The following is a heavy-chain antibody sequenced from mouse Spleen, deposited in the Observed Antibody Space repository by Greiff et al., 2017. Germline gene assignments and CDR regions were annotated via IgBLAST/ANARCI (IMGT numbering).Heavy chain of an antibody. Sequence: QVQLQQSGAELVRPGASVKLSCKASGYTFTDYYINWVKQRPGQGLEWIARIYPGSGNTYYNEKFKGKATLTAEKSSSTAYMQLSSLTSEDSAVYFCARGRDGNPFAYWGQGTLVTVSA. J-gene: IGHJ3*01. CDR2: IYPGSGNT. V-gene: IGHV1-76*01. CDR1: GYTFTDYY. D-gene: IGHD2-1*01. CDR3: ARGRDGNPFAY.